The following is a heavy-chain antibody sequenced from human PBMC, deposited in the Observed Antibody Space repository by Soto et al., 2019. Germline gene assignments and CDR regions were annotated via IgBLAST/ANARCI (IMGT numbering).Heavy chain of an antibody. Sequence: LSLTCAASGFTFSSYWMHWVRQAPGKGLVWVSRINSDGSSTSYADSVKGRFTISRDNAKNTLYLQMNSLRAEDTAVYYCARDPVLRFLEWSPHYYYYYMDVWGKGTTVTVSS. CDR1: GFTFSSYW. V-gene: IGHV3-74*01. D-gene: IGHD3-3*01. J-gene: IGHJ6*03. CDR2: INSDGSST. CDR3: ARDPVLRFLEWSPHYYYYYMDV.